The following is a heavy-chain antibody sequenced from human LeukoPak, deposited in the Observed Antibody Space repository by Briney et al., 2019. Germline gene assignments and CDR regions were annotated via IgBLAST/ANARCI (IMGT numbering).Heavy chain of an antibody. Sequence: GGSLRLSCAASGFTFSSYAMSWVRQAPGKGLEWVSAISGSGATTYYADSVKGRFTISRDNSKNTLFLQFNSLRAEDTAVYYCAKDKATVAAKGPFDYWGQGTLVTVSS. J-gene: IGHJ4*02. CDR1: GFTFSSYA. D-gene: IGHD2-15*01. CDR3: AKDKATVAAKGPFDY. CDR2: ISGSGATT. V-gene: IGHV3-23*01.